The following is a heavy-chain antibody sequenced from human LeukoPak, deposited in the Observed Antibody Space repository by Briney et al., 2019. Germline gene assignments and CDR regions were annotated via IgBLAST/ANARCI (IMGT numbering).Heavy chain of an antibody. D-gene: IGHD1-26*01. CDR2: MNPNSGNT. J-gene: IGHJ4*02. V-gene: IGHV1-8*03. CDR1: GYTFTSYD. Sequence: ASVKVSCKASGYTFTSYDINWVRQATGQGLEWMGWMNPNSGNTGYAQKFQGRVTITRDTSIRTAYMELSSLTSDDTAVYYCVKVQGVGGANDEFDYWGQGTLVTVSS. CDR3: VKVQGVGGANDEFDY.